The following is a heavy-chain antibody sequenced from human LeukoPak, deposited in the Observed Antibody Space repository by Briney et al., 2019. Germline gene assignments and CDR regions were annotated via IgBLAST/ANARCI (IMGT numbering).Heavy chain of an antibody. CDR1: GFTFSNAW. CDR2: DKNKNDGETT. CDR3: TRDGTYYYDSSFSY. D-gene: IGHD3-22*01. Sequence: PAKSLRLSCAASGFTFSNAWMSWVRQAPGKGLEWVGRDKNKNDGETTDYPAHVKGRFSISRDDSKNKLYLKINSLKAEDTAVYYCTRDGTYYYDSSFSYWGQGTLVTVSS. V-gene: IGHV3-15*01. J-gene: IGHJ4*02.